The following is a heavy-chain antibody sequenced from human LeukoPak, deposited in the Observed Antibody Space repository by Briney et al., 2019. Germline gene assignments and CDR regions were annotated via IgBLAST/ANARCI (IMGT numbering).Heavy chain of an antibody. V-gene: IGHV3-23*01. D-gene: IGHD4-17*01. J-gene: IGHJ4*02. CDR3: AKEEPGDYVYLFDY. Sequence: TGGSLRLSCAASGFTFSSYAMSWVRQAPGKGLEWVSGISGSGGSTYYADSVKGRFTISRDISKNTLYLQMNSLRAEDTAVYYCAKEEPGDYVYLFDYWGQGTQATVSS. CDR1: GFTFSSYA. CDR2: ISGSGGST.